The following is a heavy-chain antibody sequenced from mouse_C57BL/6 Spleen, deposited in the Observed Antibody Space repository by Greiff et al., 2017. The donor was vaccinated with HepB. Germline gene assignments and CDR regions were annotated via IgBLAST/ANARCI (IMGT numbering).Heavy chain of an antibody. D-gene: IGHD1-1*01. V-gene: IGHV5-17*01. J-gene: IGHJ3*01. CDR2: ISSGSSTI. Sequence: EVKLMESGGGLVKPGGSLKLSCAASGFTFSDYGMHWVRQAPEKGLEWVAYISSGSSTIYYADTVKGRFTISRDNAKNTLFLQMTSLRSEDTAMYYCAKNYYGSSYWFACWGQGTLVTVSA. CDR3: AKNYYGSSYWFAC. CDR1: GFTFSDYG.